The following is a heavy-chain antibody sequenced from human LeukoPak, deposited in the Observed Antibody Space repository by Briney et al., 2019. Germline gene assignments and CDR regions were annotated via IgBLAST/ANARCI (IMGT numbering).Heavy chain of an antibody. Sequence: GASVRVSCKASGYTFTDYYIHWVRQAPGQGLEWMGCITPNSDDTDYAQKFQGRITMSRDTSINTAYVELTRLRSDDTAVYYCATGDYSGTKPDPIDMWGQGTMVTVSS. V-gene: IGHV1-2*02. CDR3: ATGDYSGTKPDPIDM. D-gene: IGHD3-10*01. J-gene: IGHJ3*02. CDR2: ITPNSDDT. CDR1: GYTFTDYY.